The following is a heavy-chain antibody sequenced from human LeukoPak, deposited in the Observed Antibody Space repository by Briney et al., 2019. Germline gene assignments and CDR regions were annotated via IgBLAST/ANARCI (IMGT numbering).Heavy chain of an antibody. J-gene: IGHJ4*02. CDR2: IIPSGDTT. D-gene: IGHD6-13*01. CDR3: ARDGSKWNFDY. CDR1: GNTFSSDY. V-gene: IGHV1-46*01. Sequence: ASVKVSCKASGNTFSSDYMHWVRQAPGQGLEWMGRIIPSGDTTHYSQKFQGRVTITRDTSTSTVYLVLSSLRSEDTAVYYCARDGSKWNFDYWGQGTLVTVSP.